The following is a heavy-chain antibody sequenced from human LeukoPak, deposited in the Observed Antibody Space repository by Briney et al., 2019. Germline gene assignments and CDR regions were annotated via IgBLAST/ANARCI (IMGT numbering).Heavy chain of an antibody. Sequence: GGSLRLSCAASGFTFSTYGMHWVRQAPGKGLEWVAVISSDGSNKYYADSVKGRFSISRDNSKNTLYLQMNSLRAEDTAVYYCAKAGCSGGSCYVYFDYWGQGTLVTVSS. CDR2: ISSDGSNK. D-gene: IGHD2-15*01. V-gene: IGHV3-30*18. J-gene: IGHJ4*02. CDR3: AKAGCSGGSCYVYFDY. CDR1: GFTFSTYG.